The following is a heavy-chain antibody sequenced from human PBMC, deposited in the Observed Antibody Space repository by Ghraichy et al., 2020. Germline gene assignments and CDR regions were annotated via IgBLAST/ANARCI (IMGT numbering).Heavy chain of an antibody. V-gene: IGHV3-7*01. J-gene: IGHJ4*02. D-gene: IGHD2-21*02. CDR2: IKYDGSAE. Sequence: GGSLRLSFAASGFAYNSYWMNWVRQAPGKGLEWVAYIKYDGSAEYYVDSVKGRFAISRDNAKNSLFLQMNSLRAEDTAVYYCARGWGRFDYWGQGTLVTVSS. CDR3: ARGWGRFDY. CDR1: GFAYNSYW.